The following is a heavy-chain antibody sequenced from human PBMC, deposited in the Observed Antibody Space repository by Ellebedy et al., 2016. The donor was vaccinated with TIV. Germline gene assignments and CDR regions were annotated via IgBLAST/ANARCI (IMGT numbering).Heavy chain of an antibody. CDR2: ISYDGSNK. Sequence: GESLKISXAASGFTFSSYGMHWVRQAPGKGLEWVAVISYDGSNKYYADSVKGRFTISRDNSKNTLYLQMNSLRAEDTAVYYCARGIYVYDSRVPYGMDVWGQGTTVTVSS. V-gene: IGHV3-30*03. CDR1: GFTFSSYG. D-gene: IGHD3-22*01. CDR3: ARGIYVYDSRVPYGMDV. J-gene: IGHJ6*02.